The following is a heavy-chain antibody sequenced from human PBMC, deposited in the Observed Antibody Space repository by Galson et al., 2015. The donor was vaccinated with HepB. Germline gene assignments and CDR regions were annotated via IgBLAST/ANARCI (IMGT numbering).Heavy chain of an antibody. CDR2: INPNNGDT. CDR1: GYTFTGYF. V-gene: IGHV1-2*02. J-gene: IGHJ3*01. CDR3: ASDVNPPAHYDASDV. Sequence: SVKVSCKASGYTFTGYFIHWMRQAPGQGLECVGWINPNNGDTFYAQKFQGRVTMTRDTSISTAYMELTRLTSDDTAVYYCASDVNPPAHYDASDVWGQGTMITVSS.